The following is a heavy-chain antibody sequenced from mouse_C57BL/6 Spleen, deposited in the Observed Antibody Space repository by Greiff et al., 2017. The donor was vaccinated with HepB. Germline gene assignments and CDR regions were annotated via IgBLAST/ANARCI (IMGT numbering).Heavy chain of an antibody. CDR3: ARELYYDFDNGFAY. V-gene: IGHV1-22*01. CDR2: INPNNGGT. Sequence: EVQLQQSGPELVKPGASVKMSCKASGYTFTDYNMHWVKQSHGKSLEWIGYINPNNGGTSYNQKFKGKATLTVNKSSSTAYMELRSLTSEDSAVYYCARELYYDFDNGFAYWGQGTLVTVSA. CDR1: GYTFTDYN. J-gene: IGHJ3*01. D-gene: IGHD2-4*01.